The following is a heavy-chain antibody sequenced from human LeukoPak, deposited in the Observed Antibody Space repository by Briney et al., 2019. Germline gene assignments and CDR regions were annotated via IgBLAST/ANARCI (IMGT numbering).Heavy chain of an antibody. Sequence: GESLKISCKGSGYSFSNYWIGWVRHVPGKGLELLGIIHTGDSETKYSPSFQGQGQVLISVDKSISTAYLQWSNLKTSDSAIYYCARRYGTASDVFDFWGQGTMVTV. J-gene: IGHJ3*01. CDR3: ARRYGTASDVFDF. CDR1: GYSFSNYW. V-gene: IGHV5-51*01. CDR2: IHTGDSET. D-gene: IGHD1-26*01.